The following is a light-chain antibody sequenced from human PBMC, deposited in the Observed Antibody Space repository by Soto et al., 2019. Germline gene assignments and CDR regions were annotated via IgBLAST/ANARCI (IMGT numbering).Light chain of an antibody. V-gene: IGKV1-39*01. CDR1: QSISSY. CDR3: QQSYSTPVT. CDR2: AAS. J-gene: IGKJ1*01. Sequence: EVSLTQASLSATVGDRVTITSLASQSISSYLNWYQQKPGKAPKLLIYAASSLQSGVPSRFSGSGSGTDFTLTISSLQPEDFATYYCQQSYSTPVTFAQASNADI.